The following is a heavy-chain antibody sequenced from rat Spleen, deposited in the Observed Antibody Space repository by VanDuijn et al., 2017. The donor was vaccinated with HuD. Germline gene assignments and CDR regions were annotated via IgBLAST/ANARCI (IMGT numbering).Heavy chain of an antibody. J-gene: IGHJ2*01. CDR2: ISYDGGRN. CDR3: VRRYDFDY. V-gene: IGHV5-29*01. Sequence: EVQLVESDGGLVQPGRSLKLSCAASGFTFSDYYMAWVRQAPTKGLEWVATISYDGGRNFYRDSVKGRFTISRDNAKSSLYLQMDSLRSEDTATYYCVRRYDFDYWGQGVMVTVSS. CDR1: GFTFSDYY. D-gene: IGHD1-11*01.